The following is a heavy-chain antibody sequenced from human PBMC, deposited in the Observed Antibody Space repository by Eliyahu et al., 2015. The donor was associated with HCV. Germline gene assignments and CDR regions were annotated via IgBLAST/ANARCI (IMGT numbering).Heavy chain of an antibody. CDR1: GDSIRSSSHY. Sequence: QLQLQESGPGLVKPSETLSLTCTVSGDSIRSSSHYWGWIRQPPGKGLEWIGSVYYSGSTYYNPSLISRVIMSVDTSKNQFSLRLSSVTAADTAMYYCASIRFLETTGRYYYCMDVWGKGTTVTVSS. D-gene: IGHD3-3*01. CDR2: VYYSGST. J-gene: IGHJ6*03. CDR3: ASIRFLETTGRYYYCMDV. V-gene: IGHV4-39*07.